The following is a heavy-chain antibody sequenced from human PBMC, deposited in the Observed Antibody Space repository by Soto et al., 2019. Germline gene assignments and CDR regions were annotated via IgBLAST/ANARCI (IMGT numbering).Heavy chain of an antibody. CDR2: INPNSGGT. Sequence: VASVKVSCKASGYTFTGYYMHWVRQAPGQGLEWMGWINPNSGGTNYAQKFQGWVTMTRDTSTSTAYMELSRLRSDDTAVYYCARGSDIVVVVAALDAFDIWGQGTMVTVSS. J-gene: IGHJ3*02. CDR1: GYTFTGYY. V-gene: IGHV1-2*04. CDR3: ARGSDIVVVVAALDAFDI. D-gene: IGHD2-15*01.